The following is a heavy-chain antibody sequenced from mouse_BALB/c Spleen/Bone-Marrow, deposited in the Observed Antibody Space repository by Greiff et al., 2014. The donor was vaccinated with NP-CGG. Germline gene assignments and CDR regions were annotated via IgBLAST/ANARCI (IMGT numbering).Heavy chain of an antibody. CDR1: GDSITSGY. V-gene: IGHV3-8*02. CDR2: ISYSDST. CDR3: ARGYGNYRAWFAY. J-gene: IGHJ3*01. Sequence: DVKLVESGPSLVKPSQTLSLTCSVTGDSITSGYWNWIRKFPGNKLEYMGYISYSDSTYYNPSLKSRISITRDTSKNQYYLQLNSVTTEDTATYYCARGYGNYRAWFAYWGQGTLVTVSA. D-gene: IGHD2-1*01.